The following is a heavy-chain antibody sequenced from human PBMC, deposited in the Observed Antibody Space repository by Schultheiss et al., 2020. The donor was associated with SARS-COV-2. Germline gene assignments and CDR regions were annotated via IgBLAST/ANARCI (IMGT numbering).Heavy chain of an antibody. Sequence: GGSLRLSCVGSGFTFSRYNMNWVRQAPGKGLEWVSFISSSGSYIYYADSVKGRFTISRDNSKNTLYLQMNSLRAEDTAVYYCARYSSSDYWGQGNLVTVSS. D-gene: IGHD6-13*01. CDR1: GFTFSRYN. CDR2: ISSSGSYI. CDR3: ARYSSSDY. V-gene: IGHV3-21*04. J-gene: IGHJ4*02.